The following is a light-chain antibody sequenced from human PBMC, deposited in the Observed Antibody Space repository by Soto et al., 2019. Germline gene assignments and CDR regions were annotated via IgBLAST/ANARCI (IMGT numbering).Light chain of an antibody. CDR2: EAS. V-gene: IGKV1D-12*01. CDR3: QQANSCPIT. J-gene: IGKJ5*01. CDR1: QGITNR. Sequence: EIQMTQSPSSVSASVGDRVTITFRASQGITNRLAWYQQKPGKAPKLLIYEASSLQSGVPSRISGSGSGTDFTLTISSLQPDDFATYYCQQANSCPITFGQGIRMEMK.